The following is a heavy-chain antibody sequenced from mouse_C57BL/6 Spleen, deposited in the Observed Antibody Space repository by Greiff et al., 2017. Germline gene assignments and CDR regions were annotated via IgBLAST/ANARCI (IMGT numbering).Heavy chain of an antibody. CDR1: GFTFSSYA. CDR3: TRGDYYYGPGAY. J-gene: IGHJ3*01. D-gene: IGHD1-1*01. CDR2: ISSGGDYI. Sequence: EVKLVESGEGLVKPGGSLKLSCAASGFTFSSYAMSWVRQTPEKRLEWVAYISSGGDYIYYADTVKGRFTISRDNARNTLYLQMSSLKSEDTAMYYCTRGDYYYGPGAYWGQGNLVTVSA. V-gene: IGHV5-9-1*02.